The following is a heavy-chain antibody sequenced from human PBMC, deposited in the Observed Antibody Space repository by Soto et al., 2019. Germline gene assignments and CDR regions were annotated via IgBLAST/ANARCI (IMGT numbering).Heavy chain of an antibody. D-gene: IGHD6-19*01. CDR1: GFTFSSYS. CDR3: ARALGCAFDI. J-gene: IGHJ3*02. Sequence: SGFTFSSYSMNWVRQAPGKGLEWVSAISSNGGSTYYANSVKGRFTISRDNSKNTLYLQMGSLRAEDMAVYYCARALGCAFDIWGQGTMVTVS. V-gene: IGHV3-64*01. CDR2: ISSNGGST.